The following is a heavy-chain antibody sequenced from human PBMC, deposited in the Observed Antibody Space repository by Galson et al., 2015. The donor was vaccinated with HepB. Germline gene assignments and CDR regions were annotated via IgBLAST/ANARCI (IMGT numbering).Heavy chain of an antibody. CDR3: ATDGHSGSYRYYFDY. Sequence: SVKVSCKVSGYTLTELSMHWVRQAPGKGLEWMGGFDPEDGETIYAQKFQGRVTMTEDTSTDTAYMELSSLRSEDTAVYYCATDGHSGSYRYYFDYWGQGTLVTVSS. CDR1: GYTLTELS. V-gene: IGHV1-24*01. J-gene: IGHJ4*02. CDR2: FDPEDGET. D-gene: IGHD3-16*02.